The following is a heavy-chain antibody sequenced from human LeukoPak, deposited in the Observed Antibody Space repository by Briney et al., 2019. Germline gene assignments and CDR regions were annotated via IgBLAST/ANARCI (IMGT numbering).Heavy chain of an antibody. CDR1: GGSFSGYC. Sequence: SETLSLTCAVYGGSFSGYCWSWIRQPPGKGLEWIGEINHSGSTNYNPSLKSRVTISVDTSKNQFSLKLSSVTAADTAVYYCARGTSYEQQQLVPGLFDYWGQGTLVTVSS. J-gene: IGHJ4*02. D-gene: IGHD6-13*01. V-gene: IGHV4-34*01. CDR3: ARGTSYEQQQLVPGLFDY. CDR2: INHSGST.